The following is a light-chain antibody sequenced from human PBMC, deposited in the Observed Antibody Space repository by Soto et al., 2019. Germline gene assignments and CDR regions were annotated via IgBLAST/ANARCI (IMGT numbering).Light chain of an antibody. CDR3: QPSYSSLYT. Sequence: DIQMTQSPSSLSAFVGDRVTITCRASQSISRYLNWYQQKPGKAPELLIYTASSLQSGVPSRFSGSGSGTDFTLTISSLQPDDFATYYCQPSYSSLYTFGQGTKPALK. CDR2: TAS. V-gene: IGKV1-39*01. CDR1: QSISRY. J-gene: IGKJ2*01.